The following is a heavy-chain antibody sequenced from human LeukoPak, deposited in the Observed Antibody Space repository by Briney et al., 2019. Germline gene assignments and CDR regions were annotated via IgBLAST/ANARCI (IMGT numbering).Heavy chain of an antibody. Sequence: GSSVKVSCKASGGTFSSYAISWVRQAPGQGLEWMGGIIPIFGTANYAQKFQGRVTITADESTSTAYTELSSLRSEDTAVYYCASLGYGNAFDIWGQGTMVTVSS. J-gene: IGHJ3*02. CDR2: IIPIFGTA. CDR3: ASLGYGNAFDI. V-gene: IGHV1-69*01. CDR1: GGTFSSYA. D-gene: IGHD5-12*01.